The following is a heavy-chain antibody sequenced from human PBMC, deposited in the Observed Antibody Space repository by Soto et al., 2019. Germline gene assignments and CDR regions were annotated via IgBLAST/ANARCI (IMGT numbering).Heavy chain of an antibody. J-gene: IGHJ4*02. CDR3: ASVRYCSGGSCYHANFDY. CDR1: GGSFSGYY. CDR2: INHSGST. D-gene: IGHD2-15*01. Sequence: SETLSLTCAVYGGSFSGYYWSWIRQPPGKGLEWIGEINHSGSTNYNPSLKSRVTISVDTSKNQFSLKLSSVTAADTAVYYCASVRYCSGGSCYHANFDYWGQGTLVTVSS. V-gene: IGHV4-34*01.